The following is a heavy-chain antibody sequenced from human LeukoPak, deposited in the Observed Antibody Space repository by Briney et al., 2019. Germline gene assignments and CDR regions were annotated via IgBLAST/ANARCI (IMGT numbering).Heavy chain of an antibody. CDR1: GDSVSGNSTA. J-gene: IGHJ3*01. CDR3: ARGGQGDGYSADEAFDF. D-gene: IGHD5-24*01. CDR2: TYYRSKWYN. V-gene: IGHV6-1*01. Sequence: SQTLSLTCAISGDSVSGNSTAYNWIRQSPSRGLEWLGRTYYRSKWYNDYAVSVKSRITINPDTSKNQLSLQLNPVTPDDTAVYYCARGGQGDGYSADEAFDFWGQGTKVTVSS.